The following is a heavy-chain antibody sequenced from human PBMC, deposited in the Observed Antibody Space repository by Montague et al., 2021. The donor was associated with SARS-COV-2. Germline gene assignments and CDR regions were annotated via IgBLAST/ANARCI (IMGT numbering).Heavy chain of an antibody. Sequence: SLRLSCAASGFTFSSYAMHWVRQAPGKGLEWVAVISYDGSNKYYSYSLNVLFTISRDNSKNTLYLQMNSLRAEDTAVYYCARYGDESPADYYYYGMDVWGQGTTVTVSS. D-gene: IGHD4-17*01. J-gene: IGHJ6*02. CDR1: GFTFSSYA. CDR3: ARYGDESPADYYYYGMDV. V-gene: IGHV3-30-3*01. CDR2: ISYDGSNK.